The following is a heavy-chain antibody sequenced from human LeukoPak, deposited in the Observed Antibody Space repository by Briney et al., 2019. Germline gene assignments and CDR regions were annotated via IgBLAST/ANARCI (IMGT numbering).Heavy chain of an antibody. CDR3: ASVYDSSGYYPF. CDR1: GGSISSGDYY. D-gene: IGHD3-22*01. Sequence: SQTLSLTCSVSGGSISSGDYYWSWIRQPPGKGLEWIGFTYYSGSTSYNPSLKSRVTISVDTSKNQFSLKLSSVTAADTAVYYCASVYDSSGYYPFWGQGTLVTVSS. V-gene: IGHV4-30-4*01. J-gene: IGHJ4*02. CDR2: TYYSGST.